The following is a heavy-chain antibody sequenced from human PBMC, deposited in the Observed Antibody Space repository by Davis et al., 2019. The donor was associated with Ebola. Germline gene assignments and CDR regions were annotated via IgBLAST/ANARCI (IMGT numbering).Heavy chain of an antibody. CDR1: GGSFSGYY. V-gene: IGHV4-34*01. J-gene: IGHJ5*02. D-gene: IGHD2-2*03. CDR2: INHSGST. CDR3: ARVRGAGILGYRRFDP. Sequence: SETLSLTCAVYGGSFSGYYWSWIRQPPGKGLEWIGEINHSGSTNYNPSLKSRVTISVDTSKNQFSLKLSSVTDADTAVYYCARVRGAGILGYRRFDPWGQGTLVTVSS.